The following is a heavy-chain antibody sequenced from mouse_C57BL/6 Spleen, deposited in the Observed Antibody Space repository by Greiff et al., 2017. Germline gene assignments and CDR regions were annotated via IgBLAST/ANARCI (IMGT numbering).Heavy chain of an antibody. J-gene: IGHJ2*01. CDR1: GFTFSDYY. CDR2: INYDGSST. V-gene: IGHV5-16*01. D-gene: IGHD2-1*01. CDR3: AREAGNYDYLDY. Sequence: EVKLVESEGGLVQPGSSMKLSCTASGFTFSDYYMAWVRQVPEKGLEWVANINYDGSSTYYLDSLKSRFIISRDNAKNILYLQMSSLKSEDTATYYCAREAGNYDYLDYWGQGTTLTVSS.